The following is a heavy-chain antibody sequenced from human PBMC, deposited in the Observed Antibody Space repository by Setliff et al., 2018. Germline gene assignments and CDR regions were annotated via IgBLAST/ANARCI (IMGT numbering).Heavy chain of an antibody. J-gene: IGHJ4*02. CDR1: GYSISSGYI. Sequence: SETLSLTCTVSGYSISSGYIWGWIRQPPGKGLEWVGNIGHTGSINYNPSLKSRLTISRDTSKNQVSLKLNSVTATDTAVYYRGPFDYWGQGTLVTVSS. CDR2: IGHTGSI. D-gene: IGHD3-10*01. V-gene: IGHV4-38-2*02. CDR3: GPFDY.